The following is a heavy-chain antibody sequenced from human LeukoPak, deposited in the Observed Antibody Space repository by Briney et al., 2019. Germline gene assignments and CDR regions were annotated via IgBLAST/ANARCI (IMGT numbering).Heavy chain of an antibody. CDR1: GFTFSTYA. V-gene: IGHV3-23*01. J-gene: IGHJ4*02. Sequence: GGSLRLSCATSGFTFSTYAMSRVRQAPGKGLEWVSLISGSGSGFHYADSVKGRFTISRDNSKNILYLHMNSLRADDTAVYYCARSGTEDGYNIYFHHWGQGTLVTVSS. CDR3: ARSGTEDGYNIYFHH. CDR2: ISGSGSGF. D-gene: IGHD5-24*01.